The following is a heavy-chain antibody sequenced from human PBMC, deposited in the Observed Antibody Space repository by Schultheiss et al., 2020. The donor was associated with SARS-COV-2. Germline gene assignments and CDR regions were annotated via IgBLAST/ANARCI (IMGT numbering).Heavy chain of an antibody. CDR2: INHSGST. D-gene: IGHD4-17*01. Sequence: SETLSLTCAVYGGSFSGYYWSWIRQPPGKGLEWIGEINHSGSTNYNPSLKSRVTISVDTSKNQFSLKLSSVTAADTAVYYCASQPGDDNGDLGNWFDPWGQGILVTVSS. V-gene: IGHV4-34*01. J-gene: IGHJ5*02. CDR3: ASQPGDDNGDLGNWFDP. CDR1: GGSFSGYY.